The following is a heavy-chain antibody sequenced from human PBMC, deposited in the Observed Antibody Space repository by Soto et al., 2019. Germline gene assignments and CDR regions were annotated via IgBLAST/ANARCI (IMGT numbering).Heavy chain of an antibody. Sequence: EVQLLESGGGLVQPGGSLRLSCVGSGFTFINYAMNWVRQTPGKGLEWVSTISGGGDRTFDADTVKGRFSISRDNSKKTEKLQMNSLRADDTAVYYCARKVLGSTSRPDWWYFDLWGRGTLFPVSS. CDR1: GFTFINYA. CDR3: ARKVLGSTSRPDWWYFDL. J-gene: IGHJ2*01. D-gene: IGHD2-2*01. CDR2: ISGGGDRT. V-gene: IGHV3-23*01.